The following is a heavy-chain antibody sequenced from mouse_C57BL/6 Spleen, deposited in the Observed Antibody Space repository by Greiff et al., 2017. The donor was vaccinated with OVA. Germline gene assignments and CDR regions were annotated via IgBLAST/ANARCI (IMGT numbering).Heavy chain of an antibody. CDR3: ARSGSSGYDY. J-gene: IGHJ2*01. V-gene: IGHV1-63*01. Sequence: QVQLKESGAELVRPGTSVKMSCKASGYTFTNYWIGWAKQRPGHGLEWIGDIYPGGGYTNYNEKFKGKATLTADKSSSTAYMQFSSLTSEDSAIYYCARSGSSGYDYWGQGTTLTVSS. CDR2: IYPGGGYT. D-gene: IGHD3-2*02. CDR1: GYTFTNYW.